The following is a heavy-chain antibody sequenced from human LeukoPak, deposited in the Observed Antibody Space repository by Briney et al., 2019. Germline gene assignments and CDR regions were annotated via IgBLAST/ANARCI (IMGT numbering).Heavy chain of an antibody. CDR3: AKALLTGTTAGPDYYYYYMDV. D-gene: IGHD1-1*01. CDR1: GFTFSNYV. Sequence: GGSLRLSCVASGFTFSNYVMSWVRQAPGKGLEGVSTISGINYSTYHADSVKGRFTISRDNSKNTLYLQMNSLRAEDTAVYYCAKALLTGTTAGPDYYYYYMDVWGKGTTVTVSS. CDR2: ISGINYST. J-gene: IGHJ6*03. V-gene: IGHV3-23*01.